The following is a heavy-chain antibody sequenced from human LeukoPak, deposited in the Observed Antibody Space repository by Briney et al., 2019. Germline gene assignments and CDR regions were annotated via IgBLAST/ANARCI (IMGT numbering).Heavy chain of an antibody. Sequence: PGGSLRLSCEASGFTFSSCWMHWVRQAPGEGLVWVSRINSDGSTTTYADSVKGRFTISRDNAKNSLYLQMNSLRAEDTAVYYCAKAPTPVVAATLFHHWGQGTLVTVS. CDR2: INSDGSTT. CDR3: AKAPTPVVAATLFHH. V-gene: IGHV3-74*01. D-gene: IGHD2-15*01. J-gene: IGHJ1*01. CDR1: GFTFSSCW.